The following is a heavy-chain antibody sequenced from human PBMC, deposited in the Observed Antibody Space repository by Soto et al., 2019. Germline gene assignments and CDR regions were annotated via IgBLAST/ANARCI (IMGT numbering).Heavy chain of an antibody. CDR3: ARNQHYYGSSYYYYGMDV. CDR1: GFSLSTRGMC. CDR2: IDWDDDK. J-gene: IGHJ6*02. D-gene: IGHD3-10*01. Sequence: SGATLVNPTQTLTLTSTLSGFSLSTRGMCVSWIRQPPGKALEWLALIDWDDDKYYNTSLKTRLTISKDTSKNQVVLTMTNMDPVDTATYYCARNQHYYGSSYYYYGMDVWGQGTTVTVSS. V-gene: IGHV2-70*01.